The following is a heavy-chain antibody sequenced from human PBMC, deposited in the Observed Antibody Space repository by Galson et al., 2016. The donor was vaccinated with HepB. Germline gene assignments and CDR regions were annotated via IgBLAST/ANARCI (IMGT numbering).Heavy chain of an antibody. CDR2: ITRRGDAT. D-gene: IGHD3-16*01. Sequence: SLRLSCAASGFSFSNSGMSWVRQAPGRGLEWVSGITRRGDATHYADFVKGRSTISRDNSKNTLYLYMNNLTAGDTAIYYCGKHGGFDYWGQGALVTVSS. CDR1: GFSFSNSG. J-gene: IGHJ4*02. V-gene: IGHV3-23*01. CDR3: GKHGGFDY.